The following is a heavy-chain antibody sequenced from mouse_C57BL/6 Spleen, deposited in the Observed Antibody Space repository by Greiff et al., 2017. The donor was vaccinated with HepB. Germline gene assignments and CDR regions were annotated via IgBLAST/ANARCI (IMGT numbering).Heavy chain of an antibody. D-gene: IGHD2-4*01. J-gene: IGHJ4*01. CDR3: ARRSYDYDGGYYAMDY. Sequence: VQLQQPGAELVKPGASVKLSCKASGYTFTSYWMQWVKQRPGQGLEWIGEIDPSDSYTNYNQKFKGKATLTVDTSSSTAYMQLSSLTSEDSAVYYCARRSYDYDGGYYAMDYWGQGTSVTVSS. CDR1: GYTFTSYW. CDR2: IDPSDSYT. V-gene: IGHV1-50*01.